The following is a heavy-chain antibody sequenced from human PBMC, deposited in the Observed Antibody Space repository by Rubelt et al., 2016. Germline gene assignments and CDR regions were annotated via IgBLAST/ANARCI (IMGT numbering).Heavy chain of an antibody. D-gene: IGHD3-16*02. Sequence: QVQLQQWGAGLLKPSETLSLTCAVYGGSFSGYYWSWIRQPPGKGLEWIGEINHSGSTNYNPSLKSRVPNYVDTSKNQFALKLRSGTAADTAVYYWARGSPQNLGELSLYEDYWGQGTLVTVSS. V-gene: IGHV4-34*01. CDR2: INHSGST. CDR1: GGSFSGYY. J-gene: IGHJ4*02. CDR3: ARGSPQNLGELSLYEDY.